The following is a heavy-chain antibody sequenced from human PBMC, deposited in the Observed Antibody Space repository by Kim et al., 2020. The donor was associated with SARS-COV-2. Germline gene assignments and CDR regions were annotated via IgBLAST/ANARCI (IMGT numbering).Heavy chain of an antibody. V-gene: IGHV3-66*01. CDR1: GFTVSSNY. CDR3: ARGHGYPFDD. J-gene: IGHJ4*02. CDR2: LYSGGST. Sequence: GGSLRLSCAASGFTVSSNYMSWVRQAPGKGLQWVSVLYSGGSTYYADSVKGRFTISRDNSENTLYLQMNSLRAEDSAVYYCARGHGYPFDDWGQGTLVTVSS. D-gene: IGHD5-18*01.